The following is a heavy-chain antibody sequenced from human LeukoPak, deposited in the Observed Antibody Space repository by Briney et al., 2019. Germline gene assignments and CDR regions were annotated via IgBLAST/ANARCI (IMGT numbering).Heavy chain of an antibody. CDR3: ASGGSGSLK. Sequence: PSETLSLTCAVYGGSFSGYYWSWIRQPPGKGLEWIGEISHSGSTNYNPSLKSRVTISVDTSKNQFSLKLSSVTAADTAVYYCASGGSGSLKWGQGTLVTVSS. J-gene: IGHJ4*02. D-gene: IGHD3-10*01. CDR2: ISHSGST. CDR1: GGSFSGYY. V-gene: IGHV4-34*01.